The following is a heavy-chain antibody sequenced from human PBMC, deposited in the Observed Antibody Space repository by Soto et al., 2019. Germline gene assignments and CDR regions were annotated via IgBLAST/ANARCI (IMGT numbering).Heavy chain of an antibody. J-gene: IGHJ4*02. CDR2: ITGGGDT. V-gene: IGHV3-23*01. Sequence: DVQLLESGGGLVQPGGSLRLSCVVSGFSFNYAIIWVRQAPGKGQEWVSGITGGGDTEYAASVKGRFTISRDNSKNTVYLKMNSLRAEDTAMYYCAKDAVYNDGLWLVSDWGQGTLVTVS. CDR3: AKDAVYNDGLWLVSD. D-gene: IGHD2-21*01. CDR1: GFSFNYA.